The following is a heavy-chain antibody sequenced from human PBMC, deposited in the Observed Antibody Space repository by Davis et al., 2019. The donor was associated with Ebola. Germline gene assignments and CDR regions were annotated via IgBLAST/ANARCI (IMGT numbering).Heavy chain of an antibody. V-gene: IGHV3-48*02. CDR2: ISSSGSPI. CDR3: TNLGAYPAHY. Sequence: GGPLRLSCVGPGFTFDTYGMNWVRQGPGKGLEWIAHISSSGSPIFYADSVKGRFTVSRDNAKNSVFLQLDSLRDDDTAVYFCTNLGAYPAHYWGQGTLVNVSS. CDR1: GFTFDTYG. D-gene: IGHD3-16*01. J-gene: IGHJ4*02.